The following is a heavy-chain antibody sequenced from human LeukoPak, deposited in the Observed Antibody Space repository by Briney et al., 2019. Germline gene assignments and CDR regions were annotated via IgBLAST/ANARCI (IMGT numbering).Heavy chain of an antibody. D-gene: IGHD2-15*01. Sequence: GGSLRLSCAASGFTFSSYWMSWVRQAPGKGPEWVANIKQDGSEKYYVDSVKGRFTISRDNAKNSLYLQMNSLRAEDTAVYYCARDDPPQIALAATQFDYWGQGTLVTVSS. CDR3: ARDDPPQIALAATQFDY. J-gene: IGHJ4*02. V-gene: IGHV3-7*03. CDR2: IKQDGSEK. CDR1: GFTFSSYW.